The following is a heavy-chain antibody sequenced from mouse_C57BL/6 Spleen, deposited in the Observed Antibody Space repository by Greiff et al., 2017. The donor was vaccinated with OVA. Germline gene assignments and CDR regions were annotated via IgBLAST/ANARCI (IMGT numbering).Heavy chain of an antibody. V-gene: IGHV1-55*01. D-gene: IGHD1-1*01. CDR1: GYTFTSYW. CDR2: IYPGSGST. CDR3: AREWGYYGSSYRYFDV. J-gene: IGHJ1*03. Sequence: QVQLQQPGAELVKPGASVTMSCKASGYTFTSYWITWVKQRPGQGLEWIGDIYPGSGSTNYNEKFKSKATLTVDTSSSTAYMQLSSLTSEDSAVYYCAREWGYYGSSYRYFDVWGTGTTVTVSS.